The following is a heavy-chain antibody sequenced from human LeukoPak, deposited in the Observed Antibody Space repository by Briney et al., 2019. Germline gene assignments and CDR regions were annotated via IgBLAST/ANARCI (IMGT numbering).Heavy chain of an antibody. Sequence: ASVKVSCKASGYTFTGYYMHWVRQAPGQGLEWMGWINPNSGGTNYAQKFQGRVTMTRDTSIGTAYMELSRLRSDDTAVYYCAREVYYDILTGPSYYYMDVWGKGTTVTVSS. CDR2: INPNSGGT. D-gene: IGHD3-9*01. J-gene: IGHJ6*03. CDR3: AREVYYDILTGPSYYYMDV. V-gene: IGHV1-2*02. CDR1: GYTFTGYY.